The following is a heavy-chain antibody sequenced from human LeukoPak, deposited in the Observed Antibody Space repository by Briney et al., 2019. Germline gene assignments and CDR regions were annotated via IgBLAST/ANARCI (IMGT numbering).Heavy chain of an antibody. Sequence: ASVKVSCKASGYTFTSYGISWVRQAPGQGLEWMGWISAYNGNTNYAQKLQGRVTMTTDTSTSTAYMELRSLRSDDTAVYYCARGGTYYYDSSGYYEALDYWGQGTLVIVSS. CDR3: ARGGTYYYDSSGYYEALDY. V-gene: IGHV1-18*01. CDR2: ISAYNGNT. CDR1: GYTFTSYG. D-gene: IGHD3-22*01. J-gene: IGHJ4*02.